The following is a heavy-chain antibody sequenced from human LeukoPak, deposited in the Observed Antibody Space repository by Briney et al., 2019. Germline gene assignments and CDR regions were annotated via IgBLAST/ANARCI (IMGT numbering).Heavy chain of an antibody. Sequence: PSETLSLTCTVSGGSISSYYWSWIRQPPGKGLEWIGYIYYSGSTNYNPSLKSRDTISVDTSKNQFSLKLSSVTATDTAVYYCARLPPYTVSPRYFDYWGQGTLVTVSS. CDR1: GGSISSYY. CDR2: IYYSGST. CDR3: ARLPPYTVSPRYFDY. J-gene: IGHJ4*02. V-gene: IGHV4-59*08. D-gene: IGHD4-17*01.